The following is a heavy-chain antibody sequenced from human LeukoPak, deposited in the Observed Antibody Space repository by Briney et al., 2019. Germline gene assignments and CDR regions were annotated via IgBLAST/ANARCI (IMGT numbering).Heavy chain of an antibody. D-gene: IGHD1-7*01. J-gene: IGHJ4*02. Sequence: GGSLRLSCAASGFTFSSYWMSWVRQAPWKGLEWVANIKQDGSEKYYVNSVKGRFTISRDNAKNSLYLQMNSLRAEDTAINYCAREDDWNYEDYWGQGTLVTVSS. CDR2: IKQDGSEK. CDR3: AREDDWNYEDY. V-gene: IGHV3-7*01. CDR1: GFTFSSYW.